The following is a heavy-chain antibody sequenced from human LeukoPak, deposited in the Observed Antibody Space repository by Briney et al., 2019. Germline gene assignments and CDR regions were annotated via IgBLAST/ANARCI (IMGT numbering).Heavy chain of an antibody. V-gene: IGHV4-4*07. CDR2: IYTSGST. CDR3: VYQPLLYPAGY. CDR1: GGSISSYY. D-gene: IGHD2-2*02. J-gene: IGHJ4*02. Sequence: SETLSLTCTVSGGSISSYYWSWIRQPGGKGLEWIGRIYTSGSTNYNPSLKSRVTMSVDTSKNQFSLKLSSVTAADTAVYYCVYQPLLYPAGYWGQGTLVTVSS.